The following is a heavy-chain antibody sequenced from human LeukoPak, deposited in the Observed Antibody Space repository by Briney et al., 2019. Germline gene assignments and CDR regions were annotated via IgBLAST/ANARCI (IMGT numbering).Heavy chain of an antibody. CDR1: GGSISSGDYY. V-gene: IGHV4-30-4*01. J-gene: IGHJ4*02. Sequence: SQTLSLTCTVSGGSISSGDYYWSWIRQPPGKGLEWIGYIYYSGSTYYNPSLKSRVTISVDTSKNQFSLKLSSVTAADTAVYYCARYVRMRGVVAVTDWGQGTLVTVSS. CDR3: ARYVRMRGVVAVTD. CDR2: IYYSGST. D-gene: IGHD2-15*01.